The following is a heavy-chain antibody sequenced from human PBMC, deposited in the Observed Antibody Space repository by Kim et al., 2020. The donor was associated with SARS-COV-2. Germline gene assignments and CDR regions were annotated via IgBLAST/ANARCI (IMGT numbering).Heavy chain of an antibody. D-gene: IGHD1-1*01. J-gene: IGHJ4*02. CDR2: IRPNSRGT. CDR1: GYIFTDYS. Sequence: ASVKVSCKASGYIFTDYSIHWVRQAPGQGLEWMGRIRPNSRGTDYAQRFQGRVTMTRDTSINTAYMEVHWLRSDDTAVYFCARGDNYKCNFWGQGTLVTV. V-gene: IGHV1-2*06. CDR3: ARGDNYKCNF.